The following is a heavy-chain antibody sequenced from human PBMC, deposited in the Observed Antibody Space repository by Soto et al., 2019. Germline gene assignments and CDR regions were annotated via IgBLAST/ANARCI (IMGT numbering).Heavy chain of an antibody. V-gene: IGHV1-18*04. J-gene: IGHJ4*02. CDR1: GYTFISYS. CDR3: AREGAHSTGWYDYFDQ. Sequence: QVQLVQSGGEVKKPGASVNISCKATGYTFISYSITWVRQAPGQGLEWMGWISTYNGNTTYAQSLQGRVTLTRDTSTSTAFMEIRGLRSDDTAIYYCAREGAHSTGWYDYFDQWGQGTVVAVSS. D-gene: IGHD6-13*01. CDR2: ISTYNGNT.